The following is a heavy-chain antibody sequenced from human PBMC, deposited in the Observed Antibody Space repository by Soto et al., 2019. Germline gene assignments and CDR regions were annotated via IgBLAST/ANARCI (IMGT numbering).Heavy chain of an antibody. Sequence: GGSLRLSCAASGFTFSSYGMHWVRQAPGKGLEWVAVIWYDGSNKYYADSVKGRFTISRDNSKNTLYLQMNSLRAEDTAVYYCARGYQSNYVWGSYRYTSYDYWGQGTLVTVSS. D-gene: IGHD3-16*02. CDR2: IWYDGSNK. CDR3: ARGYQSNYVWGSYRYTSYDY. J-gene: IGHJ4*02. CDR1: GFTFSSYG. V-gene: IGHV3-33*01.